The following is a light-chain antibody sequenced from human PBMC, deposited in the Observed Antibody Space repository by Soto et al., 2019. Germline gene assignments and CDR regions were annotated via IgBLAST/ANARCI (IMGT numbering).Light chain of an antibody. J-gene: IGLJ2*01. CDR1: SSNIGSNT. Sequence: QSVLTQPPSASGSPGQRVSMSCSGSSSNIGSNTVNWYQQLQGTAPKLLIYNTNRRRPGVPDRISGAKSGTSASLAISGLQSGDEADYYCAAWDESLSGVVFGGGTQLTVL. CDR2: NTN. CDR3: AAWDESLSGVV. V-gene: IGLV1-44*01.